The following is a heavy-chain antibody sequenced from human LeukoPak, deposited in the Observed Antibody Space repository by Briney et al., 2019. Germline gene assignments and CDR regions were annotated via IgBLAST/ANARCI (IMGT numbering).Heavy chain of an antibody. CDR3: ASNPYYGSTY. J-gene: IGHJ4*02. CDR1: GGSISSSSYY. Sequence: SETLSLTCTVSGGSISSSSYYWGWIRQPPGKGLEWIGEINHSGSTNYNPSLKSRVTISVDTSKNQFSLKLSSVTAADTAVYYCASNPYYGSTYWGQGTLVTVSS. V-gene: IGHV4-39*07. CDR2: INHSGST. D-gene: IGHD3-10*01.